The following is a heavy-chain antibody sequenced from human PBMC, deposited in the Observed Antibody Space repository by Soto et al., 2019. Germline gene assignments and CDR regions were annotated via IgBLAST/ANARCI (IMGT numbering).Heavy chain of an antibody. CDR1: GGSISSGDYY. Sequence: QVQLQESGPGLVKPSQTLSLTCTVSGGSISSGDYYWSWIRQPPGKGLEWIGYIYYSGSTYYNPSLKSRVTISVDTSKNQFSLKLSSVTAADTAVYYCARAEKLWDYAPYYFDYWGQGTLVTVSS. CDR2: IYYSGST. J-gene: IGHJ4*02. D-gene: IGHD5-18*01. CDR3: ARAEKLWDYAPYYFDY. V-gene: IGHV4-30-4*01.